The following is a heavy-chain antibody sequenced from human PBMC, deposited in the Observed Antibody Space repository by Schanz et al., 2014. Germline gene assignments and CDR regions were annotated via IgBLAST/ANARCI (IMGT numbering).Heavy chain of an antibody. D-gene: IGHD6-13*01. V-gene: IGHV1-18*04. Sequence: QVQLVQSGAEVKKPGASVKVSCKASGYTFTSYGISWVRQAPGQGPEWMGWISDYNADTKYAQKVQGRVTMTTETFTSTGYIQLRSLRTDDTAVYYCAGAKYRSSRYACSAHRQPWGAGPLATVSS. CDR3: AGAKYRSSRYACSAHRQP. J-gene: IGHJ1*01. CDR2: ISDYNADT. CDR1: GYTFTSYG.